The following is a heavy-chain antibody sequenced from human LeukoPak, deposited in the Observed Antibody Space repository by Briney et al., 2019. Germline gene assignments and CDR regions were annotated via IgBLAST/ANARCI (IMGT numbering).Heavy chain of an antibody. CDR2: IIPIFGTA. V-gene: IGHV1-69*06. CDR3: ARGVRGVIRWFDP. J-gene: IGHJ5*02. Sequence: SVKVSCKASGGTFSSYAISWVRQAPGQGLEWMGGIIPIFGTANYAQKFQGRVTITADKSTSTAYMELSSLRSEDTAVYYCARGVRGVIRWFDPWGQGTLVTVSS. CDR1: GGTFSSYA. D-gene: IGHD3-10*01.